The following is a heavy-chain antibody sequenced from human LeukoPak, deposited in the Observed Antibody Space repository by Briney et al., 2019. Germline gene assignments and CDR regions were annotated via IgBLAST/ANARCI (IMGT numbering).Heavy chain of an antibody. D-gene: IGHD2-2*01. CDR3: ARMDRYCSSTSCYYYYYYDMDV. V-gene: IGHV4-39*02. Sequence: SETLSLTCTVSGGSISSSSYYWGWIRQPPGKGLEWIGSIYYSGSTYYNPSLKSRVTISVYTSKNHCSLKLSSVTAADTAVYYCARMDRYCSSTSCYYYYYYDMDVWGQGTTVTVSS. CDR1: GGSISSSSYY. CDR2: IYYSGST. J-gene: IGHJ6*02.